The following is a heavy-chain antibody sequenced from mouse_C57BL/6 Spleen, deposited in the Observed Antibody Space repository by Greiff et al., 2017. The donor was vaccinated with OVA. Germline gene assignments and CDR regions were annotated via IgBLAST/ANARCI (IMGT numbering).Heavy chain of an antibody. J-gene: IGHJ4*01. Sequence: EVNVVESGGGLVKPGGSLKLSCAASGFTFSDYGMHWVRQAPEKGLEWVAYISSGSSTIYYADTVKGRFTISRDNAKNTLFLQMTSLRSEDTAMYYCATDYYGSSSYAMDYWGQGTSVTVSS. CDR2: ISSGSSTI. CDR3: ATDYYGSSSYAMDY. D-gene: IGHD1-1*01. V-gene: IGHV5-17*01. CDR1: GFTFSDYG.